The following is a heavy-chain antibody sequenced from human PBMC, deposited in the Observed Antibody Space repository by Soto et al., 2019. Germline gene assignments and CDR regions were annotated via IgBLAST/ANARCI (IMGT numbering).Heavy chain of an antibody. CDR3: TTQGGGEDIYFDD. J-gene: IGHJ4*02. CDR1: GFSFSDAW. Sequence: EVQLVESGGGLVQPGGSLRLSCAASGFSFSDAWMIWVRQAPGKGLQWVGRIKSKSDGETTDYAAPVKGRFAISRDDSKKTVYLRMNSLTTEDTATYFCTTQGGGEDIYFDDWCQGTLVAVSA. CDR2: IKSKSDGETT. V-gene: IGHV3-15*01. D-gene: IGHD3-16*01.